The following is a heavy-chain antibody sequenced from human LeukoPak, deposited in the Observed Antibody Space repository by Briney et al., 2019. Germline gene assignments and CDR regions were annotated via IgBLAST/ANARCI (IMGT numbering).Heavy chain of an antibody. CDR2: ISAYNGNT. CDR3: ARDYYDSSGYYKSVQYYFDY. Sequence: ASEKVSCKASGYTFTSYGISWVRQAPGQGLEWMGWISAYNGNTNYAQKLQGRVTMTTDTSTSTAYMELRSLRSDDTAVYYCARDYYDSSGYYKSVQYYFDYWGQGTLVTVSS. D-gene: IGHD3-22*01. CDR1: GYTFTSYG. V-gene: IGHV1-18*01. J-gene: IGHJ4*02.